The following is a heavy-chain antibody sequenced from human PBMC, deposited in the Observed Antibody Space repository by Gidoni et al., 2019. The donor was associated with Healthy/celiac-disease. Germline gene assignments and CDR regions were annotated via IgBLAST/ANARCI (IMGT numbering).Heavy chain of an antibody. Sequence: EVQLVESGGGLVKPGGPLSSPCAAPGFTFSTAGINWVPQGPGKGLEWVGRIKSKTDGGTTDYAAPVKGRFTISRDDSKNTLYLQMNSLKPEDTAVYYCTTCSAHGYNPQKSGGAAFDIWGQGTMVTVSS. CDR3: TTCSAHGYNPQKSGGAAFDI. D-gene: IGHD5-12*01. J-gene: IGHJ3*02. CDR1: GFTFSTAG. CDR2: IKSKTDGGTT. V-gene: IGHV3-15*01.